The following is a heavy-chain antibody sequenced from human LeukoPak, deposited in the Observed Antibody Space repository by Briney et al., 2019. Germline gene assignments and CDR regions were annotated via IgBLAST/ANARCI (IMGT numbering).Heavy chain of an antibody. CDR1: GGSISSYY. D-gene: IGHD4-23*01. J-gene: IGHJ6*03. CDR2: IYTSGST. V-gene: IGHV4-4*07. Sequence: SETLSLTCTVSGGSISSYYWSWIRQPAGKGLEWIGRIYTSGSTNYNPSLKSRVTMSVDTSKNQFSLKLSSVTAADTAVYYCARELDGGDYYYYMDVWGKGTTVTGSS. CDR3: ARELDGGDYYYYMDV.